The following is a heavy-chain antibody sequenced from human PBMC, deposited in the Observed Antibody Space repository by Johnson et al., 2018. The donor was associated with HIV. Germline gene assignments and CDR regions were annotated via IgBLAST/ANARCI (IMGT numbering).Heavy chain of an antibody. J-gene: IGHJ3*02. CDR3: AKAQRNYRGASDI. CDR1: GFIFSSYG. V-gene: IGHV3-30*02. Sequence: QMLLVESGGGVVQPGGSLRLSCAASGFIFSSYGMQWVRQAPGKGLEWVAFIRYDGSNGYYVDSVEGRFTISRDNSNNTLFLQMNSLRSEDTAVYYCAKAQRNYRGASDIWGQGTMVTVSS. CDR2: IRYDGSNG. D-gene: IGHD1-7*01.